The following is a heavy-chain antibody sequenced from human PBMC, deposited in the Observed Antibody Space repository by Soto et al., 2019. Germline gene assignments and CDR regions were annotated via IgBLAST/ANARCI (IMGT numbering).Heavy chain of an antibody. D-gene: IGHD1-1*01. V-gene: IGHV1-18*01. Sequence: QVHLVQSGAEVKKPGASVKVSCKTSGYTFTSNGITRVRQAPGRGLEWMGWISAHNGNTDYAQKLQGRVIVTRDTSTSTAYMELRSLISDDTAVYYCARGRYGDYWGQGALVTVSS. J-gene: IGHJ4*02. CDR1: GYTFTSNG. CDR2: ISAHNGNT. CDR3: ARGRYGDY.